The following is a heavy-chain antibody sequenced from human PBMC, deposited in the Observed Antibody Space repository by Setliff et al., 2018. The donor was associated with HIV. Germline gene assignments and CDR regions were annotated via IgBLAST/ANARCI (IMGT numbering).Heavy chain of an antibody. CDR2: ISAYNGNT. D-gene: IGHD6-13*01. J-gene: IGHJ3*02. V-gene: IGHV1-18*01. Sequence: PGESLKISCKGSGYSFTSYGISWVRQAPGQGLEWMGWISAYNGNTNYARKLQGRVTMTTDTSTSTAYMELRSLRSDDTAVYYCARDQIERIAAAPDAFDIWGQGTMVTVSS. CDR1: GYSFTSYG. CDR3: ARDQIERIAAAPDAFDI.